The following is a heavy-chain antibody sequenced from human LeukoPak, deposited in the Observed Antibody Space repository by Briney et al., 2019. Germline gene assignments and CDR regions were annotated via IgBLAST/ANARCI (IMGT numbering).Heavy chain of an antibody. Sequence: TGGSLRLSCAASGFTFNNYGMHWVRQAPGKGLEWVAVISYDGRNKHHPDSVKGRFTISRDISTDTLWLQMDSLRTEDTAVYYCAKGPLRGTAAAIDYWGQGTLVTVSS. CDR1: GFTFNNYG. J-gene: IGHJ4*02. CDR2: ISYDGRNK. CDR3: AKGPLRGTAAAIDY. D-gene: IGHD2-2*01. V-gene: IGHV3-30*18.